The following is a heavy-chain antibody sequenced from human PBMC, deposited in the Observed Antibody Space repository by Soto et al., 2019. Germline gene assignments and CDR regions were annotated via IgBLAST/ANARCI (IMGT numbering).Heavy chain of an antibody. D-gene: IGHD6-6*01. CDR3: ARDGNTYSSSPWGRMDV. V-gene: IGHV1-18*01. J-gene: IGHJ6*04. Sequence: ASVKVSCKASGYNFTSYGISWVRQAPGQGLEWMGWISAYKGNTNYAQKLQGRVTMTTDTSTSTAYMELRSLRSDDTAEYYWARDGNTYSSSPWGRMDVWGKGTTVTVSS. CDR2: ISAYKGNT. CDR1: GYNFTSYG.